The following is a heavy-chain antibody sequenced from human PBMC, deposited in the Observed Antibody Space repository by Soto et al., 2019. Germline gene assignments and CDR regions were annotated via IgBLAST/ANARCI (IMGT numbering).Heavy chain of an antibody. CDR2: IYPSDSDT. Sequence: GESLKISCKGSGYSFTSYWIGWVRQMPGKGLEWMGIIYPSDSDTRYSPSFQGQVTISADKSISTAYLQWSSLKASDTAMYYCARLGYYDSSGYWRLFYFDYWGQGTLVTVSS. D-gene: IGHD3-22*01. CDR3: ARLGYYDSSGYWRLFYFDY. CDR1: GYSFTSYW. V-gene: IGHV5-51*01. J-gene: IGHJ4*02.